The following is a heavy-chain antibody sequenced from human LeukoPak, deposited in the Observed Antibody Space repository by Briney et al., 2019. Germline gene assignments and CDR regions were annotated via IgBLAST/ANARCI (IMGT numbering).Heavy chain of an antibody. Sequence: SQTLSHTCAISGDSVSTSGGNRVRQSPPRSLEWLGRTYYTSKGNTDYAVPVKSRIVVNPDTSKNQFSLQLNSVTSEDTAVYYCARGRASAFDVWGQGTMVSVSS. J-gene: IGHJ3*01. CDR3: ARGRASAFDV. D-gene: IGHD6-25*01. CDR2: TYYTSKGNT. CDR1: GDSVSTSGG. V-gene: IGHV6-1*01.